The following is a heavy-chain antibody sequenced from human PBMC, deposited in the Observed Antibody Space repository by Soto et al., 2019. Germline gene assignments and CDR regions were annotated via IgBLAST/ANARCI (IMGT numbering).Heavy chain of an antibody. V-gene: IGHV1-69*13. CDR2: IIPIFGTA. CDR1: GGTFSSYA. J-gene: IGHJ4*02. CDR3: ARGRYSSSWYNFDY. D-gene: IGHD6-13*01. Sequence: ASVKVSCKASGGTFSSYAISWVRQAPGQGLEWMGGIIPIFGTANYAQKFQGRVTITADESTSTAYMELSSLRSEDTAVYYCARGRYSSSWYNFDYWGQGTMVTVYS.